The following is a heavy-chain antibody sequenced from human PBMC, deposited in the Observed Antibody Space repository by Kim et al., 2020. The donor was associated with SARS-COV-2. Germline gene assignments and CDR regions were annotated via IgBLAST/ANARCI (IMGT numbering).Heavy chain of an antibody. Sequence: SVKGRVTISRDHAKSSLSLQINGLRAEDTAVYYCARSLYWSSARCFVGMDVWGQGTTVTVSS. D-gene: IGHD2-2*01. CDR3: ARSLYWSSARCFVGMDV. J-gene: IGHJ6*02. V-gene: IGHV3-21*01.